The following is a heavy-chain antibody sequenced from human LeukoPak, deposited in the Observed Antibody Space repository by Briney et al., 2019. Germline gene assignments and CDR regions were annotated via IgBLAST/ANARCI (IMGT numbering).Heavy chain of an antibody. V-gene: IGHV3-48*03. CDR1: GFTFSSYG. CDR3: ARDRNMRGTIPAGAFEI. D-gene: IGHD3-16*01. CDR2: ISVSGGAI. Sequence: QPGGSLRLSCAASGFTFSSYGMNWVRQAPGKGLEWVSYISVSGGAIYYADSVKGRFTISRDNAKDSLYLQMNGLRAEDTAVYYCARDRNMRGTIPAGAFEIWGQGTMVIVSS. J-gene: IGHJ3*02.